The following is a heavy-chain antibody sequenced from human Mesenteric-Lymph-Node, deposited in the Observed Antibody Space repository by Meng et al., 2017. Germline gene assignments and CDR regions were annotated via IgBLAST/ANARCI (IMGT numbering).Heavy chain of an antibody. J-gene: IGHJ5*02. CDR3: VRDTRRGGGWFDP. CDR1: GDFITSGDYS. Sequence: QVQGQECDSGLVSPPHTTSLACAVSGDFITSGDYSWTLIQEPPGKGLEWIGYIYHGVNIYYTPSLRSRVTLSVDKSRSQFSLKLTSVSAADTAVYYCVRDTRRGGGWFDPWGQGTLVTVSS. D-gene: IGHD2-15*01. V-gene: IGHV4-30-2*01. CDR2: IYHGVNI.